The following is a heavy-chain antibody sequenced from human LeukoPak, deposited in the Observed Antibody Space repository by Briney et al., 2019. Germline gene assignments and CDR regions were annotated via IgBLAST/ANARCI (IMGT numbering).Heavy chain of an antibody. CDR3: ARGFRAAALYYFDY. V-gene: IGHV1-2*06. J-gene: IGHJ4*02. D-gene: IGHD6-13*01. CDR1: GYTFTGYY. CDR2: INPNSGGT. Sequence: GASVKVSCKASGYTFTGYYMHWVPQAPGQGLEWMGRINPNSGGTNYAQKFQSRVTMTRDTSISTAYMELSRLRSDDTAVYYCARGFRAAALYYFDYWGQGTLVTVSS.